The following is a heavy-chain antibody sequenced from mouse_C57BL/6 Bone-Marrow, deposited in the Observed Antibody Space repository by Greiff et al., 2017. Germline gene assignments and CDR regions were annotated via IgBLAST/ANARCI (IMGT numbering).Heavy chain of an antibody. Sequence: VQLKQSGAELVKPGASVKLSCTASGFNIKDYYMHWVKQRTEQGLEWIGGIDPEDGDTKYAPKFQGKATITADTSSNTAYVQLSSLTSEDTAVXYCSRWDYGGAGIAYWGQGTLVTVSA. CDR1: GFNIKDYY. J-gene: IGHJ3*01. CDR3: SRWDYGGAGIAY. CDR2: IDPEDGDT. V-gene: IGHV14-2*01. D-gene: IGHD2-4*01.